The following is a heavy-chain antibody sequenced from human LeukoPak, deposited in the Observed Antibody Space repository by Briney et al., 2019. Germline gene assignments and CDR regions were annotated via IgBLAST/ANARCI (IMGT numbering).Heavy chain of an antibody. Sequence: GGSLRLSCEVSGFTFSRYWMHWVRQAPGKGLGWVSLISSDGTGSTYADSVRGRFTISRDNAKDTLYQKMNSLRAEDTAVYYCARVLYFDSRGLTGDYWGQGTLVSVSS. CDR3: ARVLYFDSRGLTGDY. CDR2: ISSDGTGS. J-gene: IGHJ4*02. V-gene: IGHV3-74*01. D-gene: IGHD3-22*01. CDR1: GFTFSRYW.